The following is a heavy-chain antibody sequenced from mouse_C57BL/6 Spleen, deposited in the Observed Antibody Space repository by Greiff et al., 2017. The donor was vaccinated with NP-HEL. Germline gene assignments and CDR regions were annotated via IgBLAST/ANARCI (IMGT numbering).Heavy chain of an antibody. J-gene: IGHJ4*01. Sequence: VQLQQSGPELVKPGASVKISCKASGYTFTDYYMNWVKQSHGKSLEWIGDINPNNGGTSYNQKFKGKATLTVDKSSSTAYMELRSLTSEDSAVYYCARLLCAMDYWGQGTSATVSS. D-gene: IGHD1-1*02. CDR1: GYTFTDYY. CDR2: INPNNGGT. CDR3: ARLLCAMDY. V-gene: IGHV1-26*01.